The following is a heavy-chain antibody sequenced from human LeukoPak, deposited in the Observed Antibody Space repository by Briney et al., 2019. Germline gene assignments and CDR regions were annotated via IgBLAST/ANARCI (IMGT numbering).Heavy chain of an antibody. D-gene: IGHD6-19*01. Sequence: GGSLRLSCAASGFSFSHAWMTWVRQAPGKGLEWIGRIQSETDGGTTDYAAPVKGRFTISRDDSKNMLYLQMNSLKNEDTAVYYCTTSPQWLENWGQGTLVTVSP. V-gene: IGHV3-15*01. J-gene: IGHJ4*02. CDR3: TTSPQWLEN. CDR1: GFSFSHAW. CDR2: IQSETDGGTT.